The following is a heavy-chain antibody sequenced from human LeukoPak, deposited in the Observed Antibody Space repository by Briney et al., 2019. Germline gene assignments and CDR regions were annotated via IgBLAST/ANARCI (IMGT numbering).Heavy chain of an antibody. CDR3: ARDRGGGVIVNLDY. J-gene: IGHJ4*02. V-gene: IGHV3-48*02. CDR2: ISSSSTI. D-gene: IGHD3-16*02. CDR1: GFALSSYS. Sequence: GGSLRLSCAASGFALSSYSMSWVRQAPGQGLEWVSYISSSSTIYYADSVKGRFTIYRDNAKNSLYLQMNSLRDEDTAVYYCARDRGGGVIVNLDYRGQGTLVTVSS.